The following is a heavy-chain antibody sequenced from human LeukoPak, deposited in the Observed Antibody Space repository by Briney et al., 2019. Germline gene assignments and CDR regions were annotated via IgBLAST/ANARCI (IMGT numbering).Heavy chain of an antibody. D-gene: IGHD1-1*01. V-gene: IGHV3-23*01. Sequence: GGSLRLSCAASGFTFSSHAKSWVRQAPGTGLEWVSASSGSGGSTYYADSVKGRFTISGDNSKNTLYLQMNSLRAEDTAVYYCAKDRVTGTGWYFDLWGRGTLVTVSS. CDR2: SSGSGGST. CDR1: GFTFSSHA. CDR3: AKDRVTGTGWYFDL. J-gene: IGHJ2*01.